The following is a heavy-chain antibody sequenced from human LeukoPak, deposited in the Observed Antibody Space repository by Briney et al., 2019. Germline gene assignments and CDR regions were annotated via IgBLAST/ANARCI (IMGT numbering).Heavy chain of an antibody. CDR1: GFTFSSYA. D-gene: IGHD6-19*01. V-gene: IGHV3-23*01. J-gene: IGHJ6*02. CDR3: AKGDSGWYPHYYYYGMDV. CDR2: ISGSGGST. Sequence: GGSLRLSCAASGFTFSSYAMSWVRQAPGKGLEWVSAISGSGGSTYYANSVKGRFTISRDNSKNTLYLQMNSLRAEDTAVYYCAKGDSGWYPHYYYYGMDVWGQGTTVTVSS.